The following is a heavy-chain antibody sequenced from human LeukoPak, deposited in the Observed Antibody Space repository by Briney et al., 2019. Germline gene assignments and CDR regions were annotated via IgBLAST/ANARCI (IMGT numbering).Heavy chain of an antibody. CDR1: GGSISSGGYY. CDR2: IYYSGST. CDR3: ARTSYYYDSSGRVDY. Sequence: SQTLSLTCTVSGGSISSGGYYWSWIRQHPGKGLEWIGYIYYSGSTYYNPSLKSRVTISVDTSKNQFSLKLSSVTAADTAVYYCARTSYYYDSSGRVDYWGQGTLVTVSS. V-gene: IGHV4-31*03. D-gene: IGHD3-22*01. J-gene: IGHJ4*02.